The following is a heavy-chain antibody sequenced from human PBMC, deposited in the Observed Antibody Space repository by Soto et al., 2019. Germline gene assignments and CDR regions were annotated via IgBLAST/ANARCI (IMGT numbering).Heavy chain of an antibody. Sequence: GESLKISCKGSGYNFANYWIGWVRQMPGKGLEWMGIIYPGDSETTYSPSFEGQVSISAAKSISTAYLQWSSLKASDTAMYYCARQGSYCSSTSCYRWVEPKDHGMDVWGQGTTVTVSS. J-gene: IGHJ6*02. CDR2: IYPGDSET. CDR1: GYNFANYW. V-gene: IGHV5-51*01. D-gene: IGHD2-2*02. CDR3: ARQGSYCSSTSCYRWVEPKDHGMDV.